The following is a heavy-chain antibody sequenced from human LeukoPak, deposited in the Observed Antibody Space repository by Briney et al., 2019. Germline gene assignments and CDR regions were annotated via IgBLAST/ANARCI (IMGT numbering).Heavy chain of an antibody. CDR1: GYTFTGYY. D-gene: IGHD3-22*01. CDR2: INPSGGST. V-gene: IGHV1-46*01. Sequence: ASVKVSCKASGYTFTGYYIHWVRQAPGQGLEWMGIINPSGGSTNYAQKFQGRVTMTRDMSTSTVYMEMSSLRSEDTAVYYCARDFAHVRYHGSSGYTNWGQGTLVTVSS. CDR3: ARDFAHVRYHGSSGYTN. J-gene: IGHJ4*02.